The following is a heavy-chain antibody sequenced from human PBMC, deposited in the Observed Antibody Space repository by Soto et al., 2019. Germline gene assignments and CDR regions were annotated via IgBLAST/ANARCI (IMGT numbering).Heavy chain of an antibody. Sequence: HPGGSLRLSCAASGVTFSSYWMHWVRQAPGKGLVWVANIKTDGSRTYYVDSVKGRFTISRDNAKNSLFLQMNSLRAEGTAVYFCARDSFTKADYWGQGILVTVSS. CDR2: IKTDGSRT. CDR3: ARDSFTKADY. J-gene: IGHJ4*02. V-gene: IGHV3-7*01. D-gene: IGHD2-8*01. CDR1: GVTFSSYW.